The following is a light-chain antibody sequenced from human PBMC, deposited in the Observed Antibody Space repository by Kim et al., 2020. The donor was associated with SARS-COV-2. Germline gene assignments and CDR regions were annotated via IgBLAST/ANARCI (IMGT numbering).Light chain of an antibody. V-gene: IGLV4-69*01. CDR3: QTWGTGIRV. CDR2: LNSDGSH. J-gene: IGLJ3*02. CDR1: SGHSSYA. Sequence: QSVLTQSPSASASLGASVKLTCTLSSGHSSYAIAWHQQQPAKGPRYLMKLNSDGSHSKGYGIPDRFSGSSSGAERYRTISSLQSEDEADYYCQTWGTGIRVFGGGTQLTVL.